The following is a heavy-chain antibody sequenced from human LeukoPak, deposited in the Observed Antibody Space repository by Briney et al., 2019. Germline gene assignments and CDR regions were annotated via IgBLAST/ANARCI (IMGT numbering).Heavy chain of an antibody. V-gene: IGHV1-24*01. Sequence: ASVKVSCKVSGYTLTELSMHWVRQAPGKGLEWMGGFDPEDGETIYAQKFQGRVTMTEDTSTDTAYMELSSLRSEDTAVYYCATDRPYSGSYLFDPWGQGTLVTVSS. J-gene: IGHJ5*02. CDR2: FDPEDGET. CDR3: ATDRPYSGSYLFDP. CDR1: GYTLTELS. D-gene: IGHD1-26*01.